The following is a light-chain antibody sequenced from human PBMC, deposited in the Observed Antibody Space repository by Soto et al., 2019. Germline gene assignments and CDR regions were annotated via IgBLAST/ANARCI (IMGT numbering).Light chain of an antibody. CDR3: QQYNGSPYT. J-gene: IGKJ2*01. CDR1: QSISSW. CDR2: KAS. Sequence: DIQMTQSPSTLSAFVGDRVTLTCRASQSISSWLAWYQQKPGKAPKLLIYKASSLESGVPSRFSGSGSGTEFTLTISSLQPDDFATYYCQQYNGSPYTFGQGTKLEIK. V-gene: IGKV1-5*03.